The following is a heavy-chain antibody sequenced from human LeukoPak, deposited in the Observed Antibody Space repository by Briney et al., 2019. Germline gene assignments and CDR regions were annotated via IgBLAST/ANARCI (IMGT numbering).Heavy chain of an antibody. Sequence: GGSLRLSCAASGFTLSRHWMSWVRQAPGKGLEWVANIKEDGGQKYYVDAVKGRLTISRDNAKNSLYLQMNSLRVEDTAVYFCARLGYPWYYDYWGQGTLVTVSS. J-gene: IGHJ4*02. D-gene: IGHD2-15*01. CDR2: IKEDGGQK. CDR3: ARLGYPWYYDY. CDR1: GFTLSRHW. V-gene: IGHV3-7*01.